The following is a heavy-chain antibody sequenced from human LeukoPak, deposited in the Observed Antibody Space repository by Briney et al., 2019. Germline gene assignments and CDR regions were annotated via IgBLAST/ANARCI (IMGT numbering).Heavy chain of an antibody. CDR2: INPNSGGT. Sequence: GASVTVSCTASGYTFTVYYMHWVRQAPGQGLEWMGWINPNSGGTNYAQKFQGRVTMTRDTSISTAYMELSRLRSDDTAVYYCARDSRLFQQLVQNWFDPWGQGTLVTVSS. D-gene: IGHD6-13*01. CDR1: GYTFTVYY. CDR3: ARDSRLFQQLVQNWFDP. J-gene: IGHJ5*02. V-gene: IGHV1-2*02.